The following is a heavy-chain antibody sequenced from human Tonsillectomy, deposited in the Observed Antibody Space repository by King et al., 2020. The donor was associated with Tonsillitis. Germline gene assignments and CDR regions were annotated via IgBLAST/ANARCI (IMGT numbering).Heavy chain of an antibody. CDR2: IKSKTDGEKR. V-gene: IGHV3-15*01. CDR3: TTTRRVTAAVTGGDFDY. D-gene: IGHD6-13*01. Sequence: VQLVETGGGLVKPGGSLRLSCAASGFTFNDAWMSWVRQAPGKGLEWVGRIKSKTDGEKREYIAPVEGRFTISRDDPKNTLYLQMNSLETEDTAVYYCTTTRRVTAAVTGGDFDYWGQGTLVTVSS. J-gene: IGHJ4*02. CDR1: GFTFNDAW.